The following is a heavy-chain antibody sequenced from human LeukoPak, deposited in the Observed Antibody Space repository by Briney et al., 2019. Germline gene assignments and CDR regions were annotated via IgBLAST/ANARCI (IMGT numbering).Heavy chain of an antibody. CDR2: ISYDGSNK. Sequence: GGYLRLSCAASGFTFSSYAMHWVRQAPGKGLEWVAVISYDGSNKYYADSVKGRFTISRDNSKNTLYLQMNSLRAEDTAVYYCARDRDLVSFDYWGQGTLVTVSS. CDR1: GFTFSSYA. V-gene: IGHV3-30*01. D-gene: IGHD6-6*01. J-gene: IGHJ4*02. CDR3: ARDRDLVSFDY.